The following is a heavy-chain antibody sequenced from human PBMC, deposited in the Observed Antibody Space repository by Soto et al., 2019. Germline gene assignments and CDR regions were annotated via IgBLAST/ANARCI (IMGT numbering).Heavy chain of an antibody. D-gene: IGHD3-22*01. CDR2: ISAYNGNT. CDR1: GYTFTSYG. V-gene: IGHV1-18*04. J-gene: IGHJ5*02. Sequence: DSVKVSCKASGYTFTSYGISWVRQAPGQGLEWMGWISAYNGNTNYAQKLQGRVTMTTDTSTSTAYMELRSLRSDDTAVYYCARDYYDSSGYYGWFDPWGQGTLVTVSS. CDR3: ARDYYDSSGYYGWFDP.